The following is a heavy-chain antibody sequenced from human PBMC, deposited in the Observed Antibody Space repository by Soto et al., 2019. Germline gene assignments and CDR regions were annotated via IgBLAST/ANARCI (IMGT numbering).Heavy chain of an antibody. Sequence: QVQLQESGPGLVKPSQTLSLTCTVSGGSINSGGYYWSWIRQHPGKGLEWIGYIYYNGDTYYNPSLKSRVSISIDTSKNQFSLRLTSVTAADTAVYYCARSHGDNWGSPDYFDYWGQGTLVTVSS. J-gene: IGHJ4*02. CDR2: IYYNGDT. D-gene: IGHD7-27*01. CDR3: ARSHGDNWGSPDYFDY. CDR1: GGSINSGGYY. V-gene: IGHV4-31*03.